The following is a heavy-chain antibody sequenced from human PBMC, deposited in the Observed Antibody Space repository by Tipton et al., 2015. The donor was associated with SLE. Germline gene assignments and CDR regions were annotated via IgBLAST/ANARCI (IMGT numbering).Heavy chain of an antibody. Sequence: TLSLTCSVSGVAIINNYYWVWIRQPPGKGLEWIGNIYYSGTSNYNSSLKSRVTMSVDPIANRFSLKLSSVTAADTAEYYCARADGVLQGQVPFLYFDLWGRGTLVTVSS. CDR1: GVAIINNYY. V-gene: IGHV4-39*07. J-gene: IGHJ2*01. D-gene: IGHD6-19*01. CDR2: IYYSGTS. CDR3: ARADGVLQGQVPFLYFDL.